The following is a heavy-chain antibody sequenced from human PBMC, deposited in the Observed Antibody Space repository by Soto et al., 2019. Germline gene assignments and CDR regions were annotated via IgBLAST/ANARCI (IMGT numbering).Heavy chain of an antibody. CDR3: ARGCSGGSCYPFDY. Sequence: QVQLQESGPGLVKPSQTLSLTCTVSGGSISSGGYYWSWIRQHPGKGLEWIGYIYYSGCTYYNPSLKSRVTISVDTSKNQFSLKLSSVTAADTAVYYCARGCSGGSCYPFDYWGQGTLVTVSS. J-gene: IGHJ4*02. D-gene: IGHD2-15*01. V-gene: IGHV4-31*03. CDR2: IYYSGCT. CDR1: GGSISSGGYY.